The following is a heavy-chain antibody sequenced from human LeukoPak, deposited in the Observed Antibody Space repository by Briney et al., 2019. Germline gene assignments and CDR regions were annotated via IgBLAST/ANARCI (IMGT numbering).Heavy chain of an antibody. D-gene: IGHD5-24*01. CDR1: GFSLSTSGVG. Sequence: SGPTLVNPTQTLTLTCTFSGFSLSTSGVGVGWIRQPPGKALEWLALIYWNDDKRYSPSLKSRLTITKDTSKNQVVLTMTNMDPVDTATCYCAHRLSRWLPDYFDYWGQGTLVTVSS. J-gene: IGHJ4*02. CDR3: AHRLSRWLPDYFDY. V-gene: IGHV2-5*01. CDR2: IYWNDDK.